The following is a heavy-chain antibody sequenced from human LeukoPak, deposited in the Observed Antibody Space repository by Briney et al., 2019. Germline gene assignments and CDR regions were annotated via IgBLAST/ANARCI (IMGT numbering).Heavy chain of an antibody. CDR3: AKGNEGLRYFDPQYYFDY. CDR1: GFTFSGSA. V-gene: IGHV3-73*01. D-gene: IGHD3-9*01. J-gene: IGHJ4*02. Sequence: GGSLRLSCAASGFTFSGSAMHWVRQASGKGLEWVGRIRSKANSYATAYAASVKGRFTISRDDSKNTAYLQMNSLRAEDTAVYYCAKGNEGLRYFDPQYYFDYWGQGTLVTVSS. CDR2: IRSKANSYAT.